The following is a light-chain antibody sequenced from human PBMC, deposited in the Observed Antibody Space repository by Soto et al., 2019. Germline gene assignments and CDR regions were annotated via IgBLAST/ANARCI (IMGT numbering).Light chain of an antibody. CDR1: QSVSSSS. V-gene: IGKV3-20*01. CDR2: GAS. CDR3: QQYGSSPWT. Sequence: EIVLTQSPGTLSLSPGERATLSCRASQSVSSSSLAWYQQKPGQAPRFLIYGASSRATGIPDRFSGSGSGTDFTLTISRLEPEDFAVYYCQQYGSSPWTFGQGTKVEIK. J-gene: IGKJ1*01.